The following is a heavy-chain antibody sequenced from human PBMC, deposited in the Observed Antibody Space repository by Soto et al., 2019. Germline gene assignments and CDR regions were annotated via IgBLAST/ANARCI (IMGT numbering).Heavy chain of an antibody. CDR3: ARGVDTMAFDH. Sequence: QVQLQESGPGLVKPSQTLSLTCTVSGDSLRSGDYYWSWIRQPPGKGLEWIGYIYNSGSTYYEPSLRSRLTISEDLSKNQLSLRLTAVTAADTAVYYCARGVDTMAFDHWGQGTLVTVSP. CDR1: GDSLRSGDYY. CDR2: IYNSGST. J-gene: IGHJ5*02. V-gene: IGHV4-30-4*01. D-gene: IGHD2-2*01.